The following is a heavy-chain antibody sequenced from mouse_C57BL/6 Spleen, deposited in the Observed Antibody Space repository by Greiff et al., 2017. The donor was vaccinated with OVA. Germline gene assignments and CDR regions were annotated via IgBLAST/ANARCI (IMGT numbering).Heavy chain of an antibody. CDR2: ISSGGSYN. V-gene: IGHV5-6*01. Sequence: DVHLVESGGDLVKPGGSLTLSCAASGFTFSSYGMSLVRQPPDKRLEWVATISSGGSYNYYPDSVKGLFTISRDNAKNTLYLQMSSLKSEDTAMYYCARLRSYAMDYWGQGTSVTVSS. CDR3: ARLRSYAMDY. J-gene: IGHJ4*01. CDR1: GFTFSSYG.